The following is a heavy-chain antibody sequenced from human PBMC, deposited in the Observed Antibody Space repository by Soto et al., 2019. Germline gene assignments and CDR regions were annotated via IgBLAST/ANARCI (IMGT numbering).Heavy chain of an antibody. CDR3: ARGRGTGQINYFDY. CDR2: LNQGGSEK. CDR1: GFTFSSYW. J-gene: IGHJ4*02. D-gene: IGHD1-1*01. V-gene: IGHV3-7*01. Sequence: EVQLVESGGGLVQPGGSLRLSCAASGFTFSSYWMSWVRQAPGKGLEWVANLNQGGSEKYYVDSVKGRFTISRDNAKNSLYQQMNSLRAEDTAVYYCARGRGTGQINYFDYWGQGTLVTVSS.